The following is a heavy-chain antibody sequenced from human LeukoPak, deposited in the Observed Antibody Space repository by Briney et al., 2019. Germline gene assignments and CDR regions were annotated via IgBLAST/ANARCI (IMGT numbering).Heavy chain of an antibody. Sequence: ASVKVSCKASGYTFTGYYMHWVRQAPGQGLEWMGSMNPKSGDTDLAQKFQGRVTMTRDTSLNTAYLAVSSLTSEDTAVYYCARGHNYGSGESVARAYWGQGTLVVVSS. CDR2: MNPKSGDT. D-gene: IGHD3-10*01. V-gene: IGHV1-2*02. CDR1: GYTFTGYY. J-gene: IGHJ4*02. CDR3: ARGHNYGSGESVARAY.